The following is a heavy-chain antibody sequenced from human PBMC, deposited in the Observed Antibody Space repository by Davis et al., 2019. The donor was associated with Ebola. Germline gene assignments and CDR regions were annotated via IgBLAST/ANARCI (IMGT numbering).Heavy chain of an antibody. CDR2: IKQDGSEK. D-gene: IGHD4-11*01. Sequence: GGSLRLSCAASGFTFSSYWMSWVRQAPGKGLEWVANIKQDGSEKYYVDSVKGRFTISRDNAKNSLYLQMNSLRAEDTAVYYCARVEPTVTTFWYFDLWGRGTLVTVSS. CDR3: ARVEPTVTTFWYFDL. CDR1: GFTFSSYW. V-gene: IGHV3-7*01. J-gene: IGHJ2*01.